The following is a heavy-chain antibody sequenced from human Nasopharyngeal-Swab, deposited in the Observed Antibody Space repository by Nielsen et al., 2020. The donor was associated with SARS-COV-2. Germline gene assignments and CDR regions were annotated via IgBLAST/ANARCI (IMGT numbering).Heavy chain of an antibody. V-gene: IGHV4-59*08. CDR2: IYYSGST. CDR3: ARLVRGAVFNWFDP. Sequence: SETLSLTCTVSGGSISSYYWSWIRQPSGKGLEWIGYIYYSGSTNYNPSLKSRVTISVDTSKNQFSLKLSSVTAADTAVYYCARLVRGAVFNWFDPWGQGTLVTVSS. J-gene: IGHJ5*02. CDR1: GGSISSYY. D-gene: IGHD2-21*01.